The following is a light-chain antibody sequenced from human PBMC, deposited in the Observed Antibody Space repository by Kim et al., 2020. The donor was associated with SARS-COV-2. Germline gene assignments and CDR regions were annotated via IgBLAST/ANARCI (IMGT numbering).Light chain of an antibody. Sequence: SAYLGDRVTITCRASQEISTYVAWYQQKPGKPPNLLIHGASTLHSGVPSRFSGSGSGTDFTFTITSLQPDDVATYYCHRYNSAPYTFGQGTKLEI. CDR3: HRYNSAPYT. V-gene: IGKV1-27*01. CDR2: GAS. J-gene: IGKJ2*01. CDR1: QEISTY.